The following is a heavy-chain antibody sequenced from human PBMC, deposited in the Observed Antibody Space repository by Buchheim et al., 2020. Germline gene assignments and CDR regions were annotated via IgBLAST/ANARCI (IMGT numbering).Heavy chain of an antibody. CDR1: GFSLSTSGVG. V-gene: IGHV2-5*02. CDR3: AHSSYYDSSGYSPPIYDY. Sequence: QITLKESGPTLVKPTQTLTLTCTFSGFSLSTSGVGVGWIRQPPGKALEWLALIYWDDDKRYSPSLKSRLTITKDTSKNQVVLTKTNMDPVDTATYYCAHSSYYDSSGYSPPIYDYWGQGTL. CDR2: IYWDDDK. D-gene: IGHD3-22*01. J-gene: IGHJ4*02.